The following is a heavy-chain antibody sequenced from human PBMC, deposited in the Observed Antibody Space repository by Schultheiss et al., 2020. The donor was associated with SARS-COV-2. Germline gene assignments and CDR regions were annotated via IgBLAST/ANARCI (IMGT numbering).Heavy chain of an antibody. CDR3: ASGGSGSSWPGSGFEFSDY. D-gene: IGHD6-13*01. CDR1: GFTFSSYG. V-gene: IGHV3-33*05. CDR2: ISYDGSNK. Sequence: GGSLRLSCAASGFTFSSYGMHWVRQAPGKGLEWVAVISYDGSNKYYADSVKGRFTISRDNSKNTLYLQMNSLRAEDTAVYYCASGGSGSSWPGSGFEFSDYWGQGTLVTVSS. J-gene: IGHJ4*02.